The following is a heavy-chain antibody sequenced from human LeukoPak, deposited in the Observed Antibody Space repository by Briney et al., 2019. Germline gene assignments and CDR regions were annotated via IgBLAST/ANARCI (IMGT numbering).Heavy chain of an antibody. Sequence: GGSVRLSCAASGFTFSSYAMSWVRQAPGKGLEWVSAISGSGGSTYYADSVKGRFTISRDNSKNTLYLQMNSLRAEDTAVYYCAKEEEVLLWFGELLSIDYWGQGTLVTCAS. V-gene: IGHV3-23*01. CDR3: AKEEEVLLWFGELLSIDY. CDR2: ISGSGGST. J-gene: IGHJ4*02. D-gene: IGHD3-10*01. CDR1: GFTFSSYA.